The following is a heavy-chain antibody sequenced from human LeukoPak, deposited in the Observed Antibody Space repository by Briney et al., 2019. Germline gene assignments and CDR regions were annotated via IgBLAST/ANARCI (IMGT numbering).Heavy chain of an antibody. CDR3: ARGDLIAVAGVPDY. D-gene: IGHD6-19*01. CDR1: GYIFTSYD. V-gene: IGHV1-8*01. J-gene: IGHJ4*02. CDR2: MNPNSGNT. Sequence: ASVKVSCKASGYIFTSYDINWVRQATGQGLEWMGWMNPNSGNTGYAQKFQGRVTMTRNTSISTAYMELSSLRSEDTAVYYCARGDLIAVAGVPDYWGQGTLVTVSS.